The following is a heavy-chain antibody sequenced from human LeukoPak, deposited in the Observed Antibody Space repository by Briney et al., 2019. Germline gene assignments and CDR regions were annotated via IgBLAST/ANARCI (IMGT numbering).Heavy chain of an antibody. CDR1: GYTFTGYY. Sequence: ASVKVSCKASGYTFTGYYMHWVRQAPGQGLEWMGWINPNSGGTNYAQKFQGRVTMTRDTPISTAYMELSRLRSDDTAVYYCARMYYDFWSGPSGYFDYWGQGTLVTVSS. D-gene: IGHD3-3*01. CDR2: INPNSGGT. V-gene: IGHV1-2*02. CDR3: ARMYYDFWSGPSGYFDY. J-gene: IGHJ4*02.